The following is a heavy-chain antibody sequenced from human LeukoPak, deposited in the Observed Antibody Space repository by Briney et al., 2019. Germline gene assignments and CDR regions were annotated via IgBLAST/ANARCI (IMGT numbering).Heavy chain of an antibody. V-gene: IGHV4-39*01. CDR3: ARQTGSGLFTLP. D-gene: IGHD3-10*01. CDR2: IYSSGNT. CDR1: GDSISSGSYY. J-gene: IGHJ4*02. Sequence: PSETLSLTCTVSGDSISSGSYYWVWIRQPPVKGLEWIGSIYSSGNTYYNPSLKSRVTISVDTAKNQFSLKLTSVTAADTAVYYCARQTGSGLFTLPGGQGTLVTVSS.